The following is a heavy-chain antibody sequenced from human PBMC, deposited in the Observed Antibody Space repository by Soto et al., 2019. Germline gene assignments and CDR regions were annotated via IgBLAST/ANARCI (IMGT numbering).Heavy chain of an antibody. V-gene: IGHV3-23*01. D-gene: IGHD3-9*01. CDR2: FSGSGDST. Sequence: GGSLRLSCAASGFTSSNYAMSCVRQAPGEGLEWVLTFSGSGDSTYYADSVKGRFTISRDNSRNTLYLQMNSLRAEDTAVYYCAKALRYFDWLLRPWNSMDVWGQGTTVTVSS. CDR1: GFTSSNYA. CDR3: AKALRYFDWLLRPWNSMDV. J-gene: IGHJ6*02.